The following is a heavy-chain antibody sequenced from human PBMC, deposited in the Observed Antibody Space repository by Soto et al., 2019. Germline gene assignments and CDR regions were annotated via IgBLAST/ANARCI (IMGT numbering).Heavy chain of an antibody. Sequence: PGGSLRLSCAASGFTFSSYGMHWVRQAPGKGLEWVAVIWYDGSNKYYADSVKGRFTISRDNSKNTLYLQMNSLRAEDTAVYYCATLEPKSGGFDPWGQGTLVTVSS. V-gene: IGHV3-33*01. CDR1: GFTFSSYG. CDR2: IWYDGSNK. CDR3: ATLEPKSGGFDP. J-gene: IGHJ5*02. D-gene: IGHD3-16*01.